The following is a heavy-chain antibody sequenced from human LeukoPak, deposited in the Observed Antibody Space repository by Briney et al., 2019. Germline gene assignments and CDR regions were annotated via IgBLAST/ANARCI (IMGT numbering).Heavy chain of an antibody. CDR2: INPNSGGT. V-gene: IGHV1-2*02. CDR1: GYTFTGYY. Sequence: GASVKVSCKASGYTFTGYYMHWVRQAPGQGLEWMGWINPNSGGTNYAQKFQGRVTMTEDTSTDTAYMELSSLRSEDTAVYYCATEGRWGIAAAELYNWGQGTLVTVSS. J-gene: IGHJ4*02. D-gene: IGHD6-13*01. CDR3: ATEGRWGIAAAELYN.